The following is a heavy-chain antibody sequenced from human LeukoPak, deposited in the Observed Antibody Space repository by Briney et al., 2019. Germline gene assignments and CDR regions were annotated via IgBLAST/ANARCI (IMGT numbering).Heavy chain of an antibody. D-gene: IGHD3-3*01. CDR3: ARGARITIFGVVINYYFDY. Sequence: SETLSLTCTVSGGSISSYYWSWIRQPPGQGLEWIGYIYYSGSTNYNPCLKSRVTISVDTSKNQFSLKLSSVTAADTAVYYCARGARITIFGVVINYYFDYWGQGTLVTVSS. CDR2: IYYSGST. CDR1: GGSISSYY. V-gene: IGHV4-59*01. J-gene: IGHJ4*02.